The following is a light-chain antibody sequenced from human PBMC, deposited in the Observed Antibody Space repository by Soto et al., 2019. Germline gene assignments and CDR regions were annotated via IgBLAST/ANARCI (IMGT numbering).Light chain of an antibody. CDR3: QQYNNWPS. Sequence: EVVMTQSPDTLSVSPGERATLSCRASQSVSSNLAWYQQRPGQAPRLLIYDISNRATGVPARFSGSESETEFTFTIRSLQSEDFAVYFCQQYNNWPSFGQGTRLEIK. CDR2: DIS. CDR1: QSVSSN. V-gene: IGKV3-15*01. J-gene: IGKJ5*01.